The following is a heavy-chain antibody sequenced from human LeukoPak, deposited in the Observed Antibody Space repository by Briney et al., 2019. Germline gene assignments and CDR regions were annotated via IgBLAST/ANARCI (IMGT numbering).Heavy chain of an antibody. CDR1: GFTFSSYA. Sequence: GGSLRLSCAASGFTFSSYAMSWVRQAPGKGLEWVSAISGSGDSTYYADSVKGRFTISRDNSKNTLYLQMNSLRAEDTAVYYCAKYRDSSGYYPGFFDYWGQGTLVTVSS. CDR2: ISGSGDST. D-gene: IGHD3-22*01. CDR3: AKYRDSSGYYPGFFDY. V-gene: IGHV3-23*01. J-gene: IGHJ4*02.